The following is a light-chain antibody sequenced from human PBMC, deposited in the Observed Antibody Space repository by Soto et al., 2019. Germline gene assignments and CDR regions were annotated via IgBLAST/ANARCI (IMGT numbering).Light chain of an antibody. Sequence: IQMTQAPSTVSAYMGYRVTITSRYSQSITTWLAWYQQRPGKAPKLLIDEGSSLQSGVPSRFSGSGSGTEFTLTISRLQTDDFATYYCQQYKMYAPWTFGHGSIV. CDR3: QQYKMYAPWT. J-gene: IGKJ1*01. V-gene: IGKV1-5*01. CDR1: QSITTW. CDR2: EGS.